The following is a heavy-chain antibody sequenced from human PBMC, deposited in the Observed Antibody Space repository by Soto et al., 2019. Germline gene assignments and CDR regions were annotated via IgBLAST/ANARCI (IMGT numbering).Heavy chain of an antibody. CDR2: INPNSGGT. J-gene: IGHJ6*02. V-gene: IGHV1-2*02. CDR3: AREAVRVGYYYGMDV. D-gene: IGHD3-10*01. CDR1: GYTFTGYY. Sequence: ASVKVSCKASGYTFTGYYMHWVRQAPGQGLEWMGWINPNSGGTNYAQKFQGRVTMTRDTSISTAYMELSRLRSDDTAVYYCAREAVRVGYYYGMDVWGQGTTVTVSS.